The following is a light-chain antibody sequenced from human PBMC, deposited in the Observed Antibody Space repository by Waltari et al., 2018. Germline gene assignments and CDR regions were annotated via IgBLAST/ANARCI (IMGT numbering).Light chain of an antibody. CDR1: RSVLYSSNNKKY. CDR2: WAS. CDR3: QQYYSTPWT. V-gene: IGKV4-1*01. Sequence: DIVMTQSPDSLAVSLGERATINCRSSRSVLYSSNNKKYITWYQQKPGQPPKLLIYWASTRESGVPDRFSGSGSGTDFTITISSLQAEDVAVYYCQQYYSTPWTFGQGTKVEIK. J-gene: IGKJ1*01.